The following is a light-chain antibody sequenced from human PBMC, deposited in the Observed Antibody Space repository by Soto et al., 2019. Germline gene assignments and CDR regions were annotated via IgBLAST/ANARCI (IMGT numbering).Light chain of an antibody. CDR1: SSNIGSNT. V-gene: IGLV1-44*01. J-gene: IGLJ1*01. CDR3: AAWDDSLNGYV. Sequence: QSVLTQPPSASGTPGQRVTISCSGSSSNIGSNTVNWYQQLPGTAPQLLIYSNNPRPSGVPDRFSGSKSGTSASLAISGLQSEDEADYYCAAWDDSLNGYVFGTGTKLTVL. CDR2: SNN.